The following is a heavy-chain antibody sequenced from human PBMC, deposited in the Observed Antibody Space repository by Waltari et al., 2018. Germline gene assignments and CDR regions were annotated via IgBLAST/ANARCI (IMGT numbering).Heavy chain of an antibody. J-gene: IGHJ3*02. Sequence: QVQLQESGPGLVKPSETLSLPCTVSGGSISSYYWSWIRQPPGKGLEWIGYIYSSGTTNNNPSLTSRVTISVDTSKNQFSLTLSAVTAADTAVYYCARDRYCSGGSCYGAGGAFDIWGQGTMVTVSS. CDR2: IYSSGTT. CDR3: ARDRYCSGGSCYGAGGAFDI. CDR1: GGSISSYY. V-gene: IGHV4-59*01. D-gene: IGHD2-15*01.